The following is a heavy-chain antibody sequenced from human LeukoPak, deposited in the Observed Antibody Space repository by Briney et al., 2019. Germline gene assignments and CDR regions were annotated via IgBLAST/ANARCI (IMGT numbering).Heavy chain of an antibody. CDR1: GYTFTRYY. CDR2: INPSGGST. J-gene: IGHJ2*01. V-gene: IGHV1-46*01. Sequence: ASVKVSCKASGYTFTRYYMHWVRQAPGQGLEWMGIINPSGGSTSYAQKFQGRVTMTEDTSTDTAYMELSSLRSEDTAVYYCATSGLYYGSGSPHFYFDLWGRGTLVTVSS. D-gene: IGHD3-10*01. CDR3: ATSGLYYGSGSPHFYFDL.